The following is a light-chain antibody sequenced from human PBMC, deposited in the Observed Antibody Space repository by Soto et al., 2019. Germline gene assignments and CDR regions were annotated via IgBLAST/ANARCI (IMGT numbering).Light chain of an antibody. CDR1: QSVSSN. J-gene: IGKJ1*01. CDR2: GAS. V-gene: IGKV3-15*01. CDR3: HQYNNWPPWT. Sequence: EIVMTHSPATLSVSPGEGLTLXFRASQSVSSNLAWYQQKPGQAPRLLIYGASTRATGIPARFSGSGSGTEFTLTISSLQSEDYAVYYCHQYNNWPPWTFGQGTKVDIK.